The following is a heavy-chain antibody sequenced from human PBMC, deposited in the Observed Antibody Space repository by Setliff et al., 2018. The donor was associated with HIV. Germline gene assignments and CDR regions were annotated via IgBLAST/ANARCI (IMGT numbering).Heavy chain of an antibody. Sequence: SETLSLTCTVSGDSISSYYWNWIRQPPGKALEWIGYIYYGSTHYNPSFEGRVTISVDTSKNQFSLKLRSVTAADTAVYYCALGMVRGARYYYYYYMDVWGKGTTVTVSS. D-gene: IGHD3-10*01. CDR2: IYYGST. CDR3: ALGMVRGARYYYYYYMDV. J-gene: IGHJ6*03. V-gene: IGHV4-59*08. CDR1: GDSISSYY.